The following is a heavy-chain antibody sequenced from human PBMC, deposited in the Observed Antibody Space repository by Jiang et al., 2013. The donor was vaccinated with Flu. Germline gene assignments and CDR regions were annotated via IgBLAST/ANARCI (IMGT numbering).Heavy chain of an antibody. Sequence: VQLLESGGGVVQPGGSLRLSCAASGFTFSSYGMHWVRQAPGKGLEWVAFIRYDGSNKYYADSVKGRFTISRDNSKNTLYLQMNSLRAEDTAVYYCAKRLVPAAIYYYYGMDVWGQGTTVTVSS. CDR1: GFTFSSYG. D-gene: IGHD2-2*01. CDR2: IRYDGSNK. CDR3: AKRLVPAAIYYYYGMDV. J-gene: IGHJ6*02. V-gene: IGHV3-30*02.